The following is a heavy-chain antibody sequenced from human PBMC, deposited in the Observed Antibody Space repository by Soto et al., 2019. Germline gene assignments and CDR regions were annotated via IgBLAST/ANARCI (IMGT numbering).Heavy chain of an antibody. CDR2: IWYDGSNK. V-gene: IGHV3-33*01. D-gene: IGHD5-12*01. Sequence: GGSLRLSCAASGFTFSSYGMHWVRQAPGKGLEWVAVIWYDGSNKYYADSVKGRFTISRDNSKNTLYLQMNSLRAEDTAVYYWARGRYSAYDYLVNYWGQGTLVIVSA. CDR3: ARGRYSAYDYLVNY. J-gene: IGHJ4*02. CDR1: GFTFSSYG.